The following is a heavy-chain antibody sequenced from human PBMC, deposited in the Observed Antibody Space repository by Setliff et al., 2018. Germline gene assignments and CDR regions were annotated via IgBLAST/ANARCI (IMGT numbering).Heavy chain of an antibody. D-gene: IGHD6-6*01. J-gene: IGHJ4*02. CDR1: RFPFSSYG. CDR2: ISYDGSNQ. V-gene: IGHV3-30*18. CDR3: LKESIVTRYFDY. Sequence: PGGSLRLSCAASRFPFSSYGMHWVRQAPGKGLEWVAVISYDGSNQNYADSVKGRFTISRDNSKNTVYLQMNSLRAEDTAVYYCLKESIVTRYFDYWGQGTLVTVSS.